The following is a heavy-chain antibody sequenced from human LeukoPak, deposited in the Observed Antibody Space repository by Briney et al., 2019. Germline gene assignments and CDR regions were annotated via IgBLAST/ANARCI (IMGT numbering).Heavy chain of an antibody. CDR1: GGSISSSSYY. Sequence: SETLSLTCTVSGGSISSSSYYWGWIRQPPGKGLEWIGSIYYSGSTYYNPSLKSRVTISVDASKNQFSLKLSSVTAADTAVYYCAREETSGWLNDYWGQGTLVTVSS. CDR3: AREETSGWLNDY. CDR2: IYYSGST. V-gene: IGHV4-39*07. D-gene: IGHD6-19*01. J-gene: IGHJ4*02.